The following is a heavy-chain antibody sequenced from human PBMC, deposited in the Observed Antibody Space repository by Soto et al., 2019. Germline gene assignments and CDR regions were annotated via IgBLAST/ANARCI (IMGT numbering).Heavy chain of an antibody. D-gene: IGHD2-2*01. Sequence: QEQLVESGGGVVQPGRSLRLSCAASEFTFSSYGMHWVRQAPGKGLEWVAVISFDGSYKYYVDSVKGRFTISRDNSKSTLYLQMNSLRGEDTAVYYCAKDAEVPAAIYYYGMDVWGQGTTVTVSS. CDR1: EFTFSSYG. V-gene: IGHV3-30*18. J-gene: IGHJ6*02. CDR3: AKDAEVPAAIYYYGMDV. CDR2: ISFDGSYK.